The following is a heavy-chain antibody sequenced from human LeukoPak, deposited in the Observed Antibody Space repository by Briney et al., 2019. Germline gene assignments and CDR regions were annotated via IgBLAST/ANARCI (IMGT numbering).Heavy chain of an antibody. Sequence: GGSLRLSCAASGFTFSSYAMHWVRQAPGKGLEWVAVISYDGSNKYYADSVKGRFTISRDNSKNTLYLQMNSLRAEDTAVYCCARDHLSRLELSLNAFDIWGQGTMVTVSS. CDR3: ARDHLSRLELSLNAFDI. J-gene: IGHJ3*02. CDR2: ISYDGSNK. CDR1: GFTFSSYA. D-gene: IGHD1-7*01. V-gene: IGHV3-30-3*01.